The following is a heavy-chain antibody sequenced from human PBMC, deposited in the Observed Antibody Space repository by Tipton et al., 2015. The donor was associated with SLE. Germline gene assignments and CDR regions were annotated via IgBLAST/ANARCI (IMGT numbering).Heavy chain of an antibody. CDR3: ARVDDSWGSYTAYYFDY. D-gene: IGHD3-16*01. V-gene: IGHV4-31*03. CDR1: GGSFSRGGYY. J-gene: IGHJ4*02. Sequence: LSLTCTVSGGSFSRGGYYWTWIRQLPGKGLGWIGYTSYGGSTYYSPSLKSRVTISVDTSNNQFSLNLRSVTAADTAVYFCARVDDSWGSYTAYYFDYWGQGVLVTVSA. CDR2: TSYGGST.